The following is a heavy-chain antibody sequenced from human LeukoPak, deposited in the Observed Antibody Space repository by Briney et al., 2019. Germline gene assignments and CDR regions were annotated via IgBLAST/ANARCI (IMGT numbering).Heavy chain of an antibody. Sequence: GGSLRLSCATSGFTSNRYGMHWVRQAPGKGLEWVAVISYDGSDEYYGDSVKGRFNISRDNSKNTLYLEMNSLRGEDTALYYCAKSDYGDYDGAYYFDYWGQGTLVTVSS. CDR1: GFTSNRYG. V-gene: IGHV3-30*18. D-gene: IGHD4-17*01. J-gene: IGHJ4*02. CDR3: AKSDYGDYDGAYYFDY. CDR2: ISYDGSDE.